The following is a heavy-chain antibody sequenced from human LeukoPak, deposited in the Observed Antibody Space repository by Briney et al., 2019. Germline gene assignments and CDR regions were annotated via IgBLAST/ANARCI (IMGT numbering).Heavy chain of an antibody. V-gene: IGHV3-23*01. J-gene: IGHJ4*02. CDR3: AKRGDYIDN. D-gene: IGHD2-15*01. CDR2: ISGSGDNT. Sequence: GGSLRLSCAASGFTVSSNYMSWVRQAPGKGLEWVSSISGSGDNTYHADSVKGRFTISRDNSKNTLYLQMNSLRAEDTAVYYCAKRGDYIDNWGQGTLVTVSS. CDR1: GFTVSSNY.